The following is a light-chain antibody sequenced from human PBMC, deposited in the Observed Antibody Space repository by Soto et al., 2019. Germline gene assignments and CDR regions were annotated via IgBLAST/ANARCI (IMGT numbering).Light chain of an antibody. CDR3: QKYGSYPWA. J-gene: IGKJ1*01. CDR1: QSVSSN. CDR2: GAS. V-gene: IGKV3-15*01. Sequence: EIVMTQSPATLSVSPGERATLSCRASQSVSSNLAWYQQKPGQAPRLLIYGASTRATGIPARFSGSGSGTEFTLTISSLQPDDFATYYCQKYGSYPWAFGQGTRVEV.